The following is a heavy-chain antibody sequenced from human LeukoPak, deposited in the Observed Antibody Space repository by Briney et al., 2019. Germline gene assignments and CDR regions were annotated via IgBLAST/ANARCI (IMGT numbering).Heavy chain of an antibody. D-gene: IGHD2-15*01. CDR2: ISGSGGST. V-gene: IGHV3-23*01. J-gene: IGHJ4*02. CDR1: GFTFSSYA. CDR3: AKSVVVVVAAAGQGYFDF. Sequence: PGGSLRLSCAASGFTFSSYAMSWVRQAPGKGLEWVSAISGSGGSTYYADSVKGRFTISRDNSKNTLYLQMNSLRAEDTAVYYCAKSVVVVVAAAGQGYFDFWGQGTLVTVSS.